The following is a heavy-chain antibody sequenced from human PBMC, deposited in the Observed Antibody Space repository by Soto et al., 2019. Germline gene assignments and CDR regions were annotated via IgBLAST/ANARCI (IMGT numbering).Heavy chain of an antibody. CDR2: IHPGWGA. J-gene: IGHJ3*02. D-gene: IGHD3-9*01. CDR3: ARALILTGYYIHDAFDI. CDR1: GGSISAYY. Sequence: PSETLSLTCTISGGSISAYYWGWIRQPPGKGLEWIGYIHPGWGANYNPSLKSRVTISVDTSKNQFSLKLSSVTAADTAVYYCARALILTGYYIHDAFDIWGQGTMVTVSS. V-gene: IGHV4-59*01.